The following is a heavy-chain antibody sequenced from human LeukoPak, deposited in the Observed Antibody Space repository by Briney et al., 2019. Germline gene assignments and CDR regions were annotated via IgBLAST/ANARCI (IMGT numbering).Heavy chain of an antibody. CDR1: GYTFTGYY. J-gene: IGHJ4*02. CDR3: ARDQAIAVAGGDY. Sequence: GASVKVSCKASGYTFTGYYMHWVRQAPGQGLEWMGWINPNGGGTNYAQKFQGRVTMTRDTSISTAYMELSRLRSDDTAVYYCARDQAIAVAGGDYWGQGTLVTVSS. CDR2: INPNGGGT. V-gene: IGHV1-2*02. D-gene: IGHD6-19*01.